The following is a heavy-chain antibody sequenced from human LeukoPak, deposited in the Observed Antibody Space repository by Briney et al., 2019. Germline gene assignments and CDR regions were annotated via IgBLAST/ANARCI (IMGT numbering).Heavy chain of an antibody. D-gene: IGHD4/OR15-4a*01. J-gene: IGHJ4*02. Sequence: GGSLRLSCAASGFTFSSYSTSWVRQAPGKGLEWVSVIYSGGSTYYADSVKGRFTISRDNSKNTLYLQMNSLRAEDTAVYYCARGIPNFPFDYWGQGTLVTVSS. V-gene: IGHV3-53*01. CDR1: GFTFSSYS. CDR2: IYSGGST. CDR3: ARGIPNFPFDY.